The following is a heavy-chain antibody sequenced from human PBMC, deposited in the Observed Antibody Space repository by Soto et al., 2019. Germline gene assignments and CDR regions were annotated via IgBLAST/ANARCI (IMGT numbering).Heavy chain of an antibody. CDR3: ARDIGSYAYGEGY. Sequence: SETLSLTCSVSGGSINSYWWSWIRQPAGKGLEWIGRVYSSGTTDYNPSLNSRATLSVETSKSQFSLKLSSVTAADTAVYYCARDIGSYAYGEGYWGQGIQVTVSS. CDR2: VYSSGTT. CDR1: GGSINSYW. J-gene: IGHJ4*02. V-gene: IGHV4-4*07. D-gene: IGHD3-10*01.